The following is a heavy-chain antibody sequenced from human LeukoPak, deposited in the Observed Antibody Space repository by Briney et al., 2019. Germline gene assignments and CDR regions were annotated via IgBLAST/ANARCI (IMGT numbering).Heavy chain of an antibody. CDR3: ARAAEYSSAVNWFDP. Sequence: ASVKVSCKASGYTFTGYYMHWVRQAPGQGLEWMGWINPNSGGTNYAQKFQGRVTMTRDTSISTAYMELSRLRSDDTAVYYCARAAEYSSAVNWFDPWGQGTLVTVSS. D-gene: IGHD6-19*01. CDR1: GYTFTGYY. V-gene: IGHV1-2*02. CDR2: INPNSGGT. J-gene: IGHJ5*02.